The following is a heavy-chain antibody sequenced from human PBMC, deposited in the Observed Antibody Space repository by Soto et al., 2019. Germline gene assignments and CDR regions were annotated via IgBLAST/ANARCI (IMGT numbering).Heavy chain of an antibody. CDR2: INQDESQK. V-gene: IGHV3-7*02. J-gene: IGHJ4*02. CDR1: GFTFNNYW. CDR3: ASLHTARIHIAGY. Sequence: GGSLRLSCSVSGFTFNNYWMTWVRQAPGKGLEWVANINQDESQKYYADSVKGRFVISRDNIKNSLYLQMNSLTVEDTAIYSCASLHTARIHIAGYWGQGIQVTVSS. D-gene: IGHD5-18*01.